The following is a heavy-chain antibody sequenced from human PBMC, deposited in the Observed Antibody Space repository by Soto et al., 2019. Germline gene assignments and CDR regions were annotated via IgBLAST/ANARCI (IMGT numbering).Heavy chain of an antibody. CDR1: GYTFTSYA. CDR3: ARDNSYGLLES. V-gene: IGHV1-18*01. J-gene: IGHJ5*02. D-gene: IGHD5-18*01. Sequence: ALVKVSCKASGYTFTSYAISWVRQAPGQGLEWMGWISAYNGNTKYAQKLQGRVTMTTDTSTSTAYMELRSLRSDDTAVYYCARDNSYGLLESWGQGTLVTVSS. CDR2: ISAYNGNT.